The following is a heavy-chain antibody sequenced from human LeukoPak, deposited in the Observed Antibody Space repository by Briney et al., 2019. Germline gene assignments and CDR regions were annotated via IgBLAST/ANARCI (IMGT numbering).Heavy chain of an antibody. D-gene: IGHD4-17*01. CDR1: GDSISNNYW. CDR2: IYRSGST. V-gene: IGHV4-4*02. Sequence: KTSETLSLTCAVSGDSISNNYWWRWVRQFPGKGLEWIGEIYRSGSTVYNPSLKSRVSISIGKSKNQFSLNLSSVTAADTAVYYCGRHDYGDSSAAFDIWGQGTVVIVSS. CDR3: GRHDYGDSSAAFDI. J-gene: IGHJ3*02.